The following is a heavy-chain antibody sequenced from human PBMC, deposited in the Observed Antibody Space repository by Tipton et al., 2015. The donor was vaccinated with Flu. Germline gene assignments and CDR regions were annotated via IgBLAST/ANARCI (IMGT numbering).Heavy chain of an antibody. Sequence: QSGPEVKKAGASVKVSCKASGYTFSSYGISWVRQAPGQGLEWMGWISPYNGKIQYAKKFQGRVTMTTDTSTSTAYMELRRLRSDDTAVYYCARTAKIWLAVAGIQVWVDPCGQGTLVTVSS. CDR2: ISPYNGKI. CDR3: ARTAKIWLAVAGIQVWVDP. D-gene: IGHD6-19*01. CDR1: GYTFSSYG. J-gene: IGHJ5*02. V-gene: IGHV1-18*01.